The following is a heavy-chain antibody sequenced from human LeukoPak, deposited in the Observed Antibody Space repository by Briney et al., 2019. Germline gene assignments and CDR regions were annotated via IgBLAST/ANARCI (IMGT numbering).Heavy chain of an antibody. CDR2: IKSKTDAGTT. CDR1: GFTFNNAW. Sequence: GGSLRLSCAASGFTFNNAWMSWVRQAPRKGLEWVGRIKSKTDAGTTDYAAPVKGRFTISRDNAKNSLYLQMNSLRAEDTAVYYCARATNPWGYFDWPYDAFDIWGQGTMVTVSS. V-gene: IGHV3-15*01. CDR3: ARATNPWGYFDWPYDAFDI. J-gene: IGHJ3*02. D-gene: IGHD3-9*01.